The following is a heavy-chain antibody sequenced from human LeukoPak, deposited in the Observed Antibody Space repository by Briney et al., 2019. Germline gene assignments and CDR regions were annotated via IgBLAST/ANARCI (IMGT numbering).Heavy chain of an antibody. CDR3: AAAYGDDPYFDY. J-gene: IGHJ4*02. D-gene: IGHD4-17*01. Sequence: GRSLRLSCAASGFTFHDYTMHWVRQAPGKGLEWVANIKQDGSEKYYVDSVKGRFTISRDNAKNSLYLQMNSLRAEDTAVYYCAAAYGDDPYFDYWGQGTLVTVSS. CDR2: IKQDGSEK. V-gene: IGHV3-7*01. CDR1: GFTFHDYT.